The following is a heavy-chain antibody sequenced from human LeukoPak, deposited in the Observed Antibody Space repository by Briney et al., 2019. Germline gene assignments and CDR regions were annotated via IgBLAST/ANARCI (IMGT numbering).Heavy chain of an antibody. J-gene: IGHJ6*02. CDR1: GFTFSSYA. CDR2: ISYDGSNK. V-gene: IGHV3-30-3*01. Sequence: PGRSLRLSCAASGFTFSSYAMHWVRQAPGKGLEWVAVISYDGSNKYYADSVKGRFTTSRDNSKNTLYLQMNSLRAEDTAVYYCARVVSAGVLGYYYGMDVWGQGTTVTVSS. CDR3: ARVVSAGVLGYYYGMDV. D-gene: IGHD6-13*01.